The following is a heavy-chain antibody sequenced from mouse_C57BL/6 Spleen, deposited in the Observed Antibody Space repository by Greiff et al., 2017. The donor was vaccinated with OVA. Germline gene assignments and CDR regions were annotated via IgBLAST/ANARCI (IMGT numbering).Heavy chain of an antibody. CDR1: GYTFTSYW. CDR3: AREGNGLLQFAY. D-gene: IGHD2-3*01. J-gene: IGHJ3*01. V-gene: IGHV1-61*01. Sequence: QVQLQQPGAELVRPGSSVKLSCKASGYTFTSYWMDWVKQRPGQGLEWIGNIYPSDSETHYNQKFKDKATLTVDKSSSTAYMQLSSLTSEDSAVYYCAREGNGLLQFAYWGQGTLVTVSA. CDR2: IYPSDSET.